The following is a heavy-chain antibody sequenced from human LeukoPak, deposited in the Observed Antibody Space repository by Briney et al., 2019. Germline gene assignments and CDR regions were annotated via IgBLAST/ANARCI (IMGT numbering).Heavy chain of an antibody. CDR3: ARPLYASSTYYILYY. CDR1: GGSVSGYY. CDR2: IYYSGST. J-gene: IGHJ4*02. Sequence: PSETLSLTCTVSGGSVSGYYLSWIRQPPGKGLEWIAFIYYSGSTNYNPSLKSRVTISVDTSKNPFSLKLTSVTAAAPAVYFCARPLYASSTYYILYYWGQGTLVTVSS. D-gene: IGHD3-22*01. V-gene: IGHV4-59*08.